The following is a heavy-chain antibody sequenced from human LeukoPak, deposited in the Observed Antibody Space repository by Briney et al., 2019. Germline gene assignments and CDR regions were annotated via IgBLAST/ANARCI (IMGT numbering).Heavy chain of an antibody. D-gene: IGHD5-24*01. CDR3: AREGWLQPQYYFDY. CDR2: ISSGGSTL. V-gene: IGHV3-11*01. Sequence: GGSLRLSCAASGFIFRDYYMSWIRQAPGKGLEWISYISSGGSTLFYTDSVKGRFTISRDDAKNSLYLHMNNLRAEDTAVYYCAREGWLQPQYYFDYWGQGTLVTVSS. CDR1: GFIFRDYY. J-gene: IGHJ4*02.